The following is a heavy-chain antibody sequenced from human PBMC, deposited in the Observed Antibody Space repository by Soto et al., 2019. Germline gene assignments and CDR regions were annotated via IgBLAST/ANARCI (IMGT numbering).Heavy chain of an antibody. CDR1: GFTVSSNY. V-gene: IGHV3-53*04. CDR3: ARGAYCSGDKCYAHAFDI. D-gene: IGHD2-15*01. Sequence: SLRLSCAASGFTVSSNYMSWVRQAPGKGLEWVSVIYSGGTTYYADSVKGRFTISRHNSKNTLYLQMNSLRAEDTAVYYCARGAYCSGDKCYAHAFDIWGQGTMVPVSS. CDR2: IYSGGTT. J-gene: IGHJ3*02.